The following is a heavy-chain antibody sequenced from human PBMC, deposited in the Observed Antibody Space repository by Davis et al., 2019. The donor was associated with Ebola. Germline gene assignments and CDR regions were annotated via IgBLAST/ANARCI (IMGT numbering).Heavy chain of an antibody. Sequence: PSETLSLTCAVYGGSFSGYYWSWIRQPPGKGLEWIGEINHSGSTNYNPSLKSRVTISVDTSKNQFSLKLSSVTAADTAVYYCARFRLKRTIFGVVIIGDAFDIWGQGTMVTVSS. CDR1: GGSFSGYY. V-gene: IGHV4-34*01. D-gene: IGHD3-3*01. J-gene: IGHJ3*02. CDR2: INHSGST. CDR3: ARFRLKRTIFGVVIIGDAFDI.